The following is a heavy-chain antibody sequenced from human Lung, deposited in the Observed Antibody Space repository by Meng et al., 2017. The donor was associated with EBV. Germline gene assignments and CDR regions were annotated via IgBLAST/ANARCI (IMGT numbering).Heavy chain of an antibody. D-gene: IGHD1-14*01. CDR3: AKDLSGRFDP. CDR2: IPSDASHNK. Sequence: SGEAVVPPGWLRCFSCSASSFFFRRYGFHWVRTAPEKVSEWVAIIPSDASHNKYYAYSVKGRFTISRYNSKNTLYLQMNSLKIEDTAVYYCAKDLSGRFDPWGQGTLVTASS. CDR1: SFFFRRYG. J-gene: IGHJ5*02. V-gene: IGHV3-30*18.